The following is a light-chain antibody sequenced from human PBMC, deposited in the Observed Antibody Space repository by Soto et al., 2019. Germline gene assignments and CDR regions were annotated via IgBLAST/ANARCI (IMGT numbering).Light chain of an antibody. J-gene: IGLJ2*01. CDR2: ANS. CDR3: QSYDSSLSNVV. V-gene: IGLV1-40*01. CDR1: SSNIGADYN. Sequence: QSVLTQPPSVSGAPGQRVTISCTGSSSNIGADYNVHWYQQLPGTAPKLLIHANSNRPSGVPDRFSGSKSGTSASLAITGLQAEDEADYYCQSYDSSLSNVVFGGVTKLTVL.